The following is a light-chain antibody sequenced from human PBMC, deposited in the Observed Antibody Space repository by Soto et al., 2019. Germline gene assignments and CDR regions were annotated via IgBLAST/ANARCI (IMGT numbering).Light chain of an antibody. V-gene: IGLV1-40*01. CDR3: QSYDSSLTAYV. J-gene: IGLJ1*01. CDR1: SSNIGAGYD. Sequence: QPVLTQPPSVSGAPGQRVTISCTGSSSNIGAGYDVHWYQHLPGTAPKVLIYGNSNRPSEVPDRFSGSKSGTSASLAITGLQSEDEADYYCQSYDSSLTAYVFGTGTKLTVL. CDR2: GNS.